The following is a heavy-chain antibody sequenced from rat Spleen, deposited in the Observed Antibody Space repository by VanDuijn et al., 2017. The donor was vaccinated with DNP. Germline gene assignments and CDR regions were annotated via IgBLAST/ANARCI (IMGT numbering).Heavy chain of an antibody. CDR1: GFTFSGYN. CDR2: IMYDGRST. D-gene: IGHD1-3*01. V-gene: IGHV5S10*01. J-gene: IGHJ2*01. CDR3: TTRTLTTVATDY. Sequence: EVQLVESGGGQVQPGRSLKLSCAASGFTFSGYNMAWVRQAPKKGLEWVATIMYDGRSTYYGDSVKGRFTISRDNAKSILYLQMDSLRSEDTATYYCTTRTLTTVATDYWGQGVMVTVSS.